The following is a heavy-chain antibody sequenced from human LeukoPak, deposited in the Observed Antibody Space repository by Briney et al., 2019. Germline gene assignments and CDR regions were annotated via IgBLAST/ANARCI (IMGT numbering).Heavy chain of an antibody. V-gene: IGHV1-18*04. D-gene: IGHD2-2*01. J-gene: IGHJ6*04. Sequence: EASVKVSRKASGYTFTSYGISWVRQAPGQGLEWMGWISAYNGNTNYAQKLQGRVTMTTDTSTSTAYMELRSLRSDDTAVYYCATIGYCSSTSCPYYYYGMDVWGKGTTVTVSS. CDR1: GYTFTSYG. CDR3: ATIGYCSSTSCPYYYYGMDV. CDR2: ISAYNGNT.